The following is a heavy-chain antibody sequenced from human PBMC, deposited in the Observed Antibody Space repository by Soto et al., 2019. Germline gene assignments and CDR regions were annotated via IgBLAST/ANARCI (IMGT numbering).Heavy chain of an antibody. Sequence: GGSLRLSCAASGFTFSTYSMNWVRQAPGKGLELVSSISSSTSYIYYADSVKGRFTISRDNAKNSLYLQMNSLRAEDTAVYYCARELPYDILTGYPDYWGQGILVTVSS. D-gene: IGHD3-9*01. J-gene: IGHJ4*02. CDR1: GFTFSTYS. V-gene: IGHV3-21*01. CDR2: ISSSTSYI. CDR3: ARELPYDILTGYPDY.